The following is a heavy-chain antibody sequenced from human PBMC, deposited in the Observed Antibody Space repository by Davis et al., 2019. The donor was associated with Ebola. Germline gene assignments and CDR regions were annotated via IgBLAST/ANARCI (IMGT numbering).Heavy chain of an antibody. Sequence: GGSLRLSCAASGFTFSGSAMHWVRQASGKGLEWVGRIRSKANSYATAYAASVKGRFTISTDDSKNTAYLQMNSLKTEDTAVNYCTMTTVTTDYWGQGTLVTVSS. CDR3: TMTTVTTDY. CDR1: GFTFSGSA. D-gene: IGHD4-17*01. J-gene: IGHJ4*02. CDR2: IRSKANSYAT. V-gene: IGHV3-73*01.